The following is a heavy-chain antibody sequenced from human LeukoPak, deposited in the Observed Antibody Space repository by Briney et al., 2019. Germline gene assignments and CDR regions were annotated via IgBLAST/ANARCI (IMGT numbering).Heavy chain of an antibody. V-gene: IGHV4-39*07. D-gene: IGHD4-17*01. CDR2: INYSGTT. J-gene: IGHJ4*02. CDR3: AREGTYGDYVVEY. CDR1: GGSISSRLYY. Sequence: ASETLSLTCTVSGGSISSRLYYWGWIRQPPEKGLEWIGSINYSGTTYYKPSLKSRLTISLDTSKKQFSLRLNSVTAADTAVYYCAREGTYGDYVVEYWGQGTLVTVSS.